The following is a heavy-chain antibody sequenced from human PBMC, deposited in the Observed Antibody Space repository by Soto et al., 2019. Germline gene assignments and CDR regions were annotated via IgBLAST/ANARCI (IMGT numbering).Heavy chain of an antibody. CDR3: ARDPAVAGSNYFDY. D-gene: IGHD6-19*01. J-gene: IGHJ4*02. CDR2: INAGNGNT. CDR1: GYPFTTYT. Sequence: GASVKVSCKASGYPFTTYTLHWVRQAPGQRPGWMGWINAGNGNTKYSQEFQGRVTIISDTSASTAYMELSSLRSEDTAVYYCARDPAVAGSNYFDYWGQGTLVTVSS. V-gene: IGHV1-3*01.